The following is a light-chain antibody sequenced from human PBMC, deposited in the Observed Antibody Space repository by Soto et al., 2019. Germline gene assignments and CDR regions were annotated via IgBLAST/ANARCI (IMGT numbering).Light chain of an antibody. Sequence: QSALTQPASVSGSPGQSITISCTGTSSDVGGYNSVSWYQQHPGKAPKLIISEVSNRPSGVSNRFSGSKSGNTASLTISGLQAEDEADYYCNSYTSSNTPVFGGGTKLNVL. V-gene: IGLV2-14*01. CDR1: SSDVGGYNS. J-gene: IGLJ2*01. CDR2: EVS. CDR3: NSYTSSNTPV.